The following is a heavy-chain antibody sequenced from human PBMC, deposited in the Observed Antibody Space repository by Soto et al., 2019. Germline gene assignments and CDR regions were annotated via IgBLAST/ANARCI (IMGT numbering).Heavy chain of an antibody. Sequence: GGSLRLSCVAPDFSFTHHAMTWVRLPPGKGLQWVAALSHDRGNIYYRDSVRGRFTISRDNSKNTLYLQMHSLKAEDTAVYFCAKQMGTWVDTAIDLWGQGTQVTVSS. CDR3: AKQMGTWVDTAIDL. CDR1: DFSFTHHA. V-gene: IGHV3-23*01. J-gene: IGHJ5*02. D-gene: IGHD2-21*02. CDR2: LSHDRGNI.